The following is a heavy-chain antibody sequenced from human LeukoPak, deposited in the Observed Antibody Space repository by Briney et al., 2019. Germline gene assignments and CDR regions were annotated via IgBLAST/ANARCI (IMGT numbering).Heavy chain of an antibody. CDR1: GFTFSSYT. CDR2: ISSTSSYI. V-gene: IGHV3-21*04. CDR3: TTYNSGHY. D-gene: IGHD6-19*01. J-gene: IGHJ4*02. Sequence: PGGSLRLSCAASGFTFSSYTLNWVRQAPGKGLECVSSISSTSSYIYNADSAKGRFTISRDNAKNSLYLQMNSLRTEDTALYYCTTYNSGHYWGQGTLVTVSS.